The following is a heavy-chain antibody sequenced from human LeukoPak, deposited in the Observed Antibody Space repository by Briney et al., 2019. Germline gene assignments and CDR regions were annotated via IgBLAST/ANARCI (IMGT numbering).Heavy chain of an antibody. J-gene: IGHJ4*02. Sequence: SETLSLTCTVPGGSISSYYWSWIRQPPGKGLEWIGYIYYSGSTNYNPSLKSRVTISVDTSKNQFSLKLSSVTAADTAVYYCARGHDFSVDYWGQGTLVTVSS. CDR3: ARGHDFSVDY. CDR2: IYYSGST. D-gene: IGHD3-3*01. CDR1: GGSISSYY. V-gene: IGHV4-59*01.